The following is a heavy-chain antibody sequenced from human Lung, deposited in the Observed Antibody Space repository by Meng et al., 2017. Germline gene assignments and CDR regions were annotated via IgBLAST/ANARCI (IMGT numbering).Heavy chain of an antibody. CDR3: TGVGHKNWFDS. CDR1: GDSVSSNRAA. J-gene: IGHJ5*01. CDR2: TYYRSKWYS. D-gene: IGHD2-21*01. V-gene: IGHV6-1*01. Sequence: QVHLPTHGPGLVTPPHTLSPTLAIAGDSVSSNRAAWNWIKQAPSRGLEWLGRTYYRSKWYSDYATSVRSRITINADTSKNQFSLQLNSLTPEDTAVYYCTGVGHKNWFDSWGQGTLVTVSS.